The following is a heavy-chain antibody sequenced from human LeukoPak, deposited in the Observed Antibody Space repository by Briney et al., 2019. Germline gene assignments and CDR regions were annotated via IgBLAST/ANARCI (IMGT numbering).Heavy chain of an antibody. D-gene: IGHD2-21*02. CDR1: GFTFSSYS. Sequence: PGGSLRLSCAASGFTFSSYSMNWVRQAPGKGLEWVSYISSSSSTIYYADSVKGRFTISRDNAKNSLYLQMNSLRAEDTAVYYCARDFGGDCYHRPCGAFDIWGQGTMVTVSS. V-gene: IGHV3-48*04. CDR2: ISSSSSTI. J-gene: IGHJ3*02. CDR3: ARDFGGDCYHRPCGAFDI.